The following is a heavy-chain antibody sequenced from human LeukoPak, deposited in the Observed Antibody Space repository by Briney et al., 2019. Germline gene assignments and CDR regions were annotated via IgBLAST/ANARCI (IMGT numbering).Heavy chain of an antibody. CDR1: GYSFTSYG. V-gene: IGHV1-18*01. CDR2: ISAYNGNA. Sequence: GESRKISCKGSGYSFTSYGISWVRHAPGQGLEWMGWISAYNGNANYAQKLQGRVTMTTDTSTSTAYMELRSLRSDDTAVYYCARGLNIVVVPAAKIMEPEYFQHWGQGTLVTVSS. D-gene: IGHD2-2*01. J-gene: IGHJ1*01. CDR3: ARGLNIVVVPAAKIMEPEYFQH.